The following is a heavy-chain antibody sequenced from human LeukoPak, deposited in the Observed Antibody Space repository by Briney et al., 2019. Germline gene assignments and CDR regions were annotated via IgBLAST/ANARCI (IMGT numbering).Heavy chain of an antibody. CDR3: ARGVTMVRGAT. V-gene: IGHV4-59*01. J-gene: IGHJ5*02. D-gene: IGHD3-10*01. Sequence: PSETLSLTCTVSGGSISSYYWSWIRQPPGKGLEWIGYIHHSGSTNYNPSLKSRVTISLDTSKNQFSLKLNSVTAADTAVYYCARGVTMVRGATWGQGTLVTVSS. CDR2: IHHSGST. CDR1: GGSISSYY.